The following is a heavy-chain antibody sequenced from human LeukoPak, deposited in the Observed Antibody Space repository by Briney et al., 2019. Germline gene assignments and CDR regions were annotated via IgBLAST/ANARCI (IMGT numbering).Heavy chain of an antibody. D-gene: IGHD3-10*01. Sequence: ASVKVSCKASGYTFTSYGISWVRQDPGQGLEWMGWISAYNGNTNYAQKLQGRVTMTTDTSTSTAYMELRSLRSDDTAVYYCARRVDYYGSGSYSDYWGQGTLVTVSS. V-gene: IGHV1-18*01. J-gene: IGHJ4*02. CDR3: ARRVDYYGSGSYSDY. CDR2: ISAYNGNT. CDR1: GYTFTSYG.